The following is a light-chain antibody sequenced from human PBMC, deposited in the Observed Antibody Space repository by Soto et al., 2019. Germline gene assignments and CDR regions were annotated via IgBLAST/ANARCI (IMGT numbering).Light chain of an antibody. J-gene: IGKJ1*01. V-gene: IGKV1-5*01. CDR2: DAS. Sequence: GDRVTITCRASQTISTWMAWYQQKPGKAPKLLVYDASTLQSGVASRFSGSGSGTEFNLTISRLETEDFAVYYCQQYGSSPRTFGQGTKLEIK. CDR3: QQYGSSPRT. CDR1: QTISTW.